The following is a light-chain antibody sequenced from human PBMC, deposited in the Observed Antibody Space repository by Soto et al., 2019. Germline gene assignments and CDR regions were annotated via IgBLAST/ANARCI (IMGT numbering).Light chain of an antibody. J-gene: IGLJ2*01. Sequence: QSVLTQPPSVSDAPRHRVTIYCSGSSSNIGNNAVNWYQQLPGKAPKLLIYYDDLLTSGVSDRFSGSKSGTSASLAISGLQSEDGADYYCATWDDSLNGPVFGGGTKVTVL. CDR1: SSNIGNNA. CDR3: ATWDDSLNGPV. CDR2: YDD. V-gene: IGLV1-36*01.